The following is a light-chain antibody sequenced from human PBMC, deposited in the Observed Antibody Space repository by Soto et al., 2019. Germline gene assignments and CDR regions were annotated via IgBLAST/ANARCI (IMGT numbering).Light chain of an antibody. CDR1: QSVSGD. J-gene: IGKJ1*01. CDR2: GAS. Sequence: EIVMTQSPATLSVSPGERATLSCRASQSVSGDLAWYQHKPGQAPRLLIYGASTRATGIPARFSGRGSGTEFTLTISSLQSVDFAVYYCQQYDNWPQTFGQGTKVEIK. CDR3: QQYDNWPQT. V-gene: IGKV3-15*01.